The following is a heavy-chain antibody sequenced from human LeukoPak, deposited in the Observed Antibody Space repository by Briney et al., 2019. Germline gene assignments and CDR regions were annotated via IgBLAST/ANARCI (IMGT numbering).Heavy chain of an antibody. Sequence: KAGGSLRLSCAASGFTFSSYSMNWVRQTPGKGLEWVSSISSSSSYIYYADSVKGRFTISRDNAKNSLYLQMNSLRAEDTAVYYCAKVGYSSSWTIDYWGQGTLVTVSS. CDR1: GFTFSSYS. CDR2: ISSSSSYI. J-gene: IGHJ4*02. V-gene: IGHV3-21*01. D-gene: IGHD6-13*01. CDR3: AKVGYSSSWTIDY.